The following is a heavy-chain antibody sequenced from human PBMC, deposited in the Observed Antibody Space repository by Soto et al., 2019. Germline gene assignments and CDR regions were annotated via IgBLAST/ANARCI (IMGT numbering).Heavy chain of an antibody. J-gene: IGHJ4*02. CDR3: ARHDWNGVDY. Sequence: QLQLQESGPGLVKPSETLSLTCIVSGGSISSSSYYWGWIRQPPGKGLEWIGSIYYSGSTYYNPSLKSRVTITVDTSKNQFSLKLSSVTAADTAVYYCARHDWNGVDYWGQGTLVTVSS. D-gene: IGHD1-1*01. CDR1: GGSISSSSYY. CDR2: IYYSGST. V-gene: IGHV4-39*01.